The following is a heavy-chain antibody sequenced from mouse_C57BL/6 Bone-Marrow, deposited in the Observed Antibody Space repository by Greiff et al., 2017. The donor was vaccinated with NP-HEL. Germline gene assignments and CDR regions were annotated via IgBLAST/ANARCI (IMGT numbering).Heavy chain of an antibody. Sequence: EVKLVESGAGLVKPGGSLKLSCAASGFTFSSYAMSWVRQTPESRLEWVAYISSGGDYNYYAYTVKGHFTIDKDNTRNTLYLHMSSLKSEDTAIYYCRREGGIVDFDYWGKGTTLTSSS. CDR3: RREGGIVDFDY. CDR2: ISSGGDYN. V-gene: IGHV5-9-1*02. D-gene: IGHD1-1*02. J-gene: IGHJ2*01. CDR1: GFTFSSYA.